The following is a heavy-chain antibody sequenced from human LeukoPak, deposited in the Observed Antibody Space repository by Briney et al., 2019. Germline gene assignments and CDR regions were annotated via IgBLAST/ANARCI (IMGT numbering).Heavy chain of an antibody. CDR3: ARHRRLLWFGELSVLDY. J-gene: IGHJ4*02. V-gene: IGHV4-34*01. CDR1: GGSFSGYY. CDR2: INHSEST. Sequence: SETLSLTCAVYGGSFSGYYWSWIRQPPGKGLEWIGEINHSESTNYNPSLKSRVTISVDTSKNQFSLKLSSVTAADTAVYYCARHRRLLWFGELSVLDYWGQGTLVTVSS. D-gene: IGHD3-10*01.